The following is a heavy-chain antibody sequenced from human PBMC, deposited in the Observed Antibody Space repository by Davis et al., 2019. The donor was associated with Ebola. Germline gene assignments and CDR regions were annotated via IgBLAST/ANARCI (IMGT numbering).Heavy chain of an antibody. V-gene: IGHV3-30*04. Sequence: GESLKISCAASGFTFRNYAMHWVRQAPGKGLEWVAVVSHSEREKFYADSVKGRFTISRDNSENTLYLQMNSLTADDTAVYYCARAIFHEVLDYWGQGTPITVSS. D-gene: IGHD3-3*01. CDR3: ARAIFHEVLDY. CDR1: GFTFRNYA. CDR2: VSHSEREK. J-gene: IGHJ4*02.